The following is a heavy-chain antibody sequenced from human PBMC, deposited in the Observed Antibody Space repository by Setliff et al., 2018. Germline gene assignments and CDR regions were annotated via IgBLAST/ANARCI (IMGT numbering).Heavy chain of an antibody. CDR3: ARAPFSSGWYGGWEYYFDY. D-gene: IGHD6-19*01. J-gene: IGHJ4*02. V-gene: IGHV3-21*01. CDR2: ISSTSTYI. Sequence: PGGSLRLSCVASRFTFSSYYMNWVRQAPGKGLEWVSSISSTSTYIYYADSVKGRFTISRDNARNSLYLQMNSLRAEDTAVYYCARAPFSSGWYGGWEYYFDYWGQGTQVTVS. CDR1: RFTFSSYY.